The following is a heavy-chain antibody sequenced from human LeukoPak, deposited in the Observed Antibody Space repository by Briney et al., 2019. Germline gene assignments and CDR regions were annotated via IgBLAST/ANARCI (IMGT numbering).Heavy chain of an antibody. V-gene: IGHV4-34*01. D-gene: IGHD3-22*01. J-gene: IGHJ1*01. CDR2: IYYSGST. CDR3: ARRRYYDSTGYFD. CDR1: GGSFSGYY. Sequence: SETLSLTCAVYGGSFSGYYWSWIRQPPGKGLEWIGDIYYSGSTYYSPSLKSRVSISVDTSKNQFSLILSSVTAADTALYYCARRRYYDSTGYFDWGQGTQVTVS.